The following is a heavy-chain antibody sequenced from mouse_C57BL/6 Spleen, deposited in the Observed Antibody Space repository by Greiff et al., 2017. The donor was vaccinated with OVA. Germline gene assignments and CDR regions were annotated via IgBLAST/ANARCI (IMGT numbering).Heavy chain of an antibody. CDR1: GYTFTSYW. CDR2: IDPSDSYT. V-gene: IGHV1-69*01. Sequence: QVQLQQPGAELVMPGASVKLSCKASGYTFTSYWMHWVKQRPGQGLEWIGEIDPSDSYTNYNQKFKGKATLTVDKSSSTAYMQLSSLPSEDAAVYYYARRITTVIATDYFDDWGQGTTLTVSS. D-gene: IGHD1-1*01. CDR3: ARRITTVIATDYFDD. J-gene: IGHJ2*01.